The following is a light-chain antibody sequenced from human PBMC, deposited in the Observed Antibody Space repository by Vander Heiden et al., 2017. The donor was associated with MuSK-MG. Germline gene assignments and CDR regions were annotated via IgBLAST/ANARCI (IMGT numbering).Light chain of an antibody. CDR2: GAS. V-gene: IGKV3-15*01. CDR3: QQDHNCPFT. J-gene: IGKJ3*01. CDR1: QSIDIN. Sequence: EIVMTQSPDTLSVSPGERVTLSCRASQSIDINLAWYQQKPGQAPRLLMYGASTRATGIPARISGSGSGTEFTLTISSLQSEDFGVYYCQQDHNCPFTFGHGTKVDIK.